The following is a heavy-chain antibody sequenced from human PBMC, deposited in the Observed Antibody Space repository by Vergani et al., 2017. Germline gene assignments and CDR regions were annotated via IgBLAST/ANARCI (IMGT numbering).Heavy chain of an antibody. CDR2: IYPGDSDT. J-gene: IGHJ5*02. V-gene: IGHV5-51*03. CDR3: ARRFGPAAARNNWFDP. D-gene: IGHD2-2*01. Sequence: EVQLVQSGAEVKKPGESLKISCKGSGYSFTSYWIGWVRQMPGKGLEWMGIIYPGDSDTRYSPSFQGQVTISADKSISTVYLQWSSLKASDTGMYYCARRFGPAAARNNWFDPWGQGTLVTVSS. CDR1: GYSFTSYW.